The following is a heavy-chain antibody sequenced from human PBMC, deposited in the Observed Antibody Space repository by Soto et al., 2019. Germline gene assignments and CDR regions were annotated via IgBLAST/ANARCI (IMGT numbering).Heavy chain of an antibody. CDR3: AKTVSQWLVPNDAFDI. V-gene: IGHV3-23*01. J-gene: IGHJ3*02. CDR1: GFTFSSYA. Sequence: PGGSLRLSCAASGFTFSSYAMSWVRQAPGKGLEWVSAISGSGGSTYYADSVKGRFTISRDNSKNTLYLQMNSLRAEDTALYYCAKTVSQWLVPNDAFDIWGQGTMVTVSS. D-gene: IGHD6-19*01. CDR2: ISGSGGST.